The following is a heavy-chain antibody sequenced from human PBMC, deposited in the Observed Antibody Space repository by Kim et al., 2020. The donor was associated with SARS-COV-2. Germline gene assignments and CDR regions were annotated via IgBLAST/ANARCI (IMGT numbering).Heavy chain of an antibody. CDR2: IYYSGST. J-gene: IGHJ3*02. D-gene: IGHD3-22*01. Sequence: SETLSLTCTVSGGSISSYYWSWIRQPPGKGLEWIGYIYYSGSTNYNPSLKSRVTISVDTSKNQFSLKLSSVTAVDTAVYYCARVLMYYYDSSGAFDIWGQGTMVTVSS. CDR3: ARVLMYYYDSSGAFDI. V-gene: IGHV4-59*13. CDR1: GGSISSYY.